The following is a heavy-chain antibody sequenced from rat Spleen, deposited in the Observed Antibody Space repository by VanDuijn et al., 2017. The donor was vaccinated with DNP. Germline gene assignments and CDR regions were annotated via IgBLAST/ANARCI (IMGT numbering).Heavy chain of an antibody. V-gene: IGHV5-31*01. Sequence: EVQLVESGGGLVQPGRSLKLSCIASGFTFNNYWMTWIRQVPGKGLEWVASITSSGGNTYYRDSVKGRFTISRDNAENTVYLQMNSLRSEDTATYYCARSGRYYAMDAWGQGTSVTVSS. D-gene: IGHD4-3*01. CDR3: ARSGRYYAMDA. CDR1: GFTFNNYW. J-gene: IGHJ4*01. CDR2: ITSSGGNT.